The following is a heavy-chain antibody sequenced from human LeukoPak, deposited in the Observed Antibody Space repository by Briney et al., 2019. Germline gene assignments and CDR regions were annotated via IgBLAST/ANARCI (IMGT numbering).Heavy chain of an antibody. CDR3: ARGDCDYYDSKGAFDI. CDR1: GGSISSSSYY. CDR2: IYYSGST. D-gene: IGHD3-22*01. V-gene: IGHV4-39*01. Sequence: SETLSLTCTVSGGSISSSSYYWGWIRQPPGKGLEWIGSIYYSGSTYYNPSLKSRVTISVDTSKNQFSPKLSSVTAADTAVYYCARGDCDYYDSKGAFDIWGQGTMVTVSS. J-gene: IGHJ3*02.